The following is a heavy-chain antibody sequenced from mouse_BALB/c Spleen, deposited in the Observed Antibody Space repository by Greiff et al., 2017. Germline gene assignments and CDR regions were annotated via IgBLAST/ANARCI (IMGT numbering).Heavy chain of an antibody. J-gene: IGHJ4*01. CDR3: TRYEMDY. CDR1: GYSFTGYY. CDR2: ISCYNGAT. Sequence: LVKTGASVKISCKASGYSFTGYYMHWVKQSHGKSLEWIGYISCYNGATSYNQKFKGKAKLTAVTSASTAYMELSSLTNEDSAVYYCTRYEMDYWGQGTSVTVSS. D-gene: IGHD2-12*01. V-gene: IGHV1S34*01.